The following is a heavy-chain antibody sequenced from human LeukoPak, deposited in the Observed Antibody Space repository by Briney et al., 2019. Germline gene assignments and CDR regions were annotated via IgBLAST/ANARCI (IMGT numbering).Heavy chain of an antibody. D-gene: IGHD1-1*01. CDR2: IYYSGST. Sequence: SETLSLTCTVPGGSISSSSYYWGWIRQPPGKGLEWIGSIYYSGSTYYNPSLKSRVTISVDTSKNQFSLKLSSVTAADTAVYYCARQQENEDFDYWGQGTLVTVSS. V-gene: IGHV4-39*01. CDR1: GGSISSSSYY. J-gene: IGHJ4*02. CDR3: ARQQENEDFDY.